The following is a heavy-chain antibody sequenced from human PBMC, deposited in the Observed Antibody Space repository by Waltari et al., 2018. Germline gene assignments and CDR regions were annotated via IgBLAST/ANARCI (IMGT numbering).Heavy chain of an antibody. CDR2: ISHIFGTA. D-gene: IGHD3-10*01. Sequence: QVQLVQSGAEVKKPGSSVKVSCKASGGTFSSYAISWVRQAPGQGLEGMGGISHIFGTANYEEKFQGRVTITADKSTSTAYRELSSLRSEETAVYYCASKGPYYYGSGSYENWFDPWGQGTLVTVSS. J-gene: IGHJ5*02. CDR1: GGTFSSYA. V-gene: IGHV1-69*14. CDR3: ASKGPYYYGSGSYENWFDP.